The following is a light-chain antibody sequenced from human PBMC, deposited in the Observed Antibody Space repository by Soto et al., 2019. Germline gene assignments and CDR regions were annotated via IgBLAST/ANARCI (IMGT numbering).Light chain of an antibody. CDR2: GAS. V-gene: IGKV3-20*01. Sequence: EIVLTQSPGTLSLSPGERATLSCRASQSVSSSYVAWYQQKPGQAPRLLIYGASSRATGIPDRFSGSGSGTDFTLTISRLEPEDFAVYYCQQYGSSPLITFGPGTTVDIK. J-gene: IGKJ3*01. CDR3: QQYGSSPLIT. CDR1: QSVSSSY.